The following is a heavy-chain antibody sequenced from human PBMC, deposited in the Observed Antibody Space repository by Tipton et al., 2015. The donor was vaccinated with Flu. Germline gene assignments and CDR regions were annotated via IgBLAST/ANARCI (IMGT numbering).Heavy chain of an antibody. CDR3: AKDPSSGNYFAEYLQH. Sequence: SLRLSCAASGFTFSSYAMSWVRQAPGKGLEWVSAISGTGGSTYYAGSVKGRFTISRDNSKNTLYLQMNSLRAEDTAVYYCAKDPSSGNYFAEYLQHWGPGTLVTVSS. CDR1: GFTFSSYA. V-gene: IGHV3-23*01. J-gene: IGHJ1*01. D-gene: IGHD1-26*01. CDR2: ISGTGGST.